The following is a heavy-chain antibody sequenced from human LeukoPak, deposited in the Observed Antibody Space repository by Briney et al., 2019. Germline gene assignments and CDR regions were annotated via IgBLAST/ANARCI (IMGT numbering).Heavy chain of an antibody. CDR3: ARHRERIPCWYFDL. CDR2: IYYSGST. V-gene: IGHV4-39*01. CDR1: GGSISSGDYY. Sequence: SQTLSLTCTVSGGSISSGDYYWSWIRQPPGKGLEWIGSIYYSGSTYYNPSLKSRVTISVDTSKNQFSLKLSSVTAADTAVYYCARHRERIPCWYFDLWGRGTLVTVSS. D-gene: IGHD1-26*01. J-gene: IGHJ2*01.